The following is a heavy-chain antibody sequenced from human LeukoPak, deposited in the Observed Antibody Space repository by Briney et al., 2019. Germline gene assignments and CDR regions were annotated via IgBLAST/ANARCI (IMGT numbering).Heavy chain of an antibody. CDR3: AKRGVVIRVILVGFHEEAYYFDS. Sequence: GGSLRLSCAASGFTLSSYAMSWVRQAPGKGLEWVAGISDSGGRTNYADSVKGRFTISRDNPKNTLYLQMNSLRAEDTAVYFCAKRGVVIRVILVGFHEEAYYFDSWGQGALVTVSS. CDR2: ISDSGGRT. J-gene: IGHJ4*02. V-gene: IGHV3-23*01. D-gene: IGHD3-22*01. CDR1: GFTLSSYA.